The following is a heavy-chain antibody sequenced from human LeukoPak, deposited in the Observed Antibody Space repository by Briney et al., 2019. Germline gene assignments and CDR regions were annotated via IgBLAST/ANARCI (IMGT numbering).Heavy chain of an antibody. CDR1: GFPFSSYT. CDR3: ARDRKSPGGYSYAHNPEDF. V-gene: IGHV3-21*01. CDR2: ISSTTDYI. D-gene: IGHD3-16*01. J-gene: IGHJ4*02. Sequence: TGGSLRLSCAASGFPFSSYTMHWVRQAPGKGLEWVSSISSTTDYIYYTDSVKGRFTISRDNAKNSLWLQMNSLRAEDTAVYYCARDRKSPGGYSYAHNPEDFWGQGTLVTVSS.